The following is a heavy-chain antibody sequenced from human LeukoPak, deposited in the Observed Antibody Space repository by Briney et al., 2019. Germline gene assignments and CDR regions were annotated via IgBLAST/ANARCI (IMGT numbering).Heavy chain of an antibody. D-gene: IGHD3-10*01. CDR3: ARGNPRPALNYYGSFQGYMDV. V-gene: IGHV4-39*01. J-gene: IGHJ6*03. CDR1: GGSISSSSHY. Sequence: SETLSLTCTVSGGSISSSSHYWGWIRQPPGKGLEWIGSIYYSGSTYYNPSLKSRVTISVDTSKNQFSLKLSSVTAADTAVYYCARGNPRPALNYYGSFQGYMDVWGKGTTVTVSS. CDR2: IYYSGST.